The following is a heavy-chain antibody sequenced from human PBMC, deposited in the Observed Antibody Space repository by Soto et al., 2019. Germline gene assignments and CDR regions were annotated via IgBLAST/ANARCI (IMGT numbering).Heavy chain of an antibody. D-gene: IGHD6-19*01. CDR1: GASISSYF. V-gene: IGHV4-4*07. CDR3: AREAGPDRWFDP. CDR2: ISTSGTT. J-gene: IGHJ5*02. Sequence: SETLSLTRTVSGASISSYFWTWIRQPAGKGLDWIGRISTSGTTNYNPSLKSRVTMSVDTSKNHFSLNLSSVTAADTAVYYCAREAGPDRWFDPWGQGTLVTVSS.